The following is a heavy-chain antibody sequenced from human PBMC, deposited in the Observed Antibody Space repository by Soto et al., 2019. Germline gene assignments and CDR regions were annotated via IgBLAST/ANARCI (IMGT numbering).Heavy chain of an antibody. CDR2: IYYSGST. CDR3: ARSPYYYDSSGYTFDY. CDR1: GGSISSGDYY. J-gene: IGHJ4*02. V-gene: IGHV4-30-4*01. Sequence: SEALSLTCTVSGGSISSGDYYWSWIRQPPGKGLEWIGYIYYSGSTYYNPSLKSRVTISVDTSKNQFSLKLSSVTAADTAVYYCARSPYYYDSSGYTFDYWGQGTLVTVSS. D-gene: IGHD3-22*01.